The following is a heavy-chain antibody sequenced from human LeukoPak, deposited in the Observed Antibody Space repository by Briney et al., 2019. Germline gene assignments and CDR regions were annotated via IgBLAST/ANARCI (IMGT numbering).Heavy chain of an antibody. D-gene: IGHD6-19*01. V-gene: IGHV3-30*18. CDR2: ISYDGTNK. Sequence: GGSLRLSRAASGLTFSNYGMHWVRQAPGKGLEWVAVISYDGTNKYYQDSVKGRFTISRDNSKNTLYLQMSSLRAEDTAVYYCAKETGIIVAGKVYFESWGQGTLVTVSS. CDR1: GLTFSNYG. J-gene: IGHJ4*02. CDR3: AKETGIIVAGKVYFES.